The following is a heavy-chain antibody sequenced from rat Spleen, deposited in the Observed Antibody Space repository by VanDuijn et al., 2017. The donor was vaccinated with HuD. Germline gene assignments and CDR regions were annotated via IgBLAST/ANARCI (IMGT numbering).Heavy chain of an antibody. Sequence: EVQLVESGGGLVQPGRSLKFSCAASGFSFGDYAMAWVRQTPKRGLEWVTSISFEDFTPFYGDSVKGRFTISRDNSRGALYLQMDSLRSEDTATYYCVRLYNANGYWYFDFWGPGTMVTVSS. CDR2: ISFEDFTP. D-gene: IGHD4-1*01. V-gene: IGHV5-22*01. CDR1: GFSFGDYA. J-gene: IGHJ1*01. CDR3: VRLYNANGYWYFDF.